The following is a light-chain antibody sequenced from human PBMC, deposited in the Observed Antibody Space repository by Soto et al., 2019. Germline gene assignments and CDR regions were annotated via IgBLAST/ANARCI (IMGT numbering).Light chain of an antibody. Sequence: DIQMTQSPSSLSASVGDRVTISCRASQTISTYLNWYQQKPGEAPKVLIYAASSLQSGVPSRFSGGGSGTEFTLNISSLQPEDFATYYCQQSDTTHAITFGDRTRL. CDR1: QTISTY. J-gene: IGKJ5*01. CDR3: QQSDTTHAIT. V-gene: IGKV1-39*01. CDR2: AAS.